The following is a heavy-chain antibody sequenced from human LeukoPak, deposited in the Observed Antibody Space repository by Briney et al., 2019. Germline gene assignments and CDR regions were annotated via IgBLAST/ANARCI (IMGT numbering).Heavy chain of an antibody. J-gene: IGHJ4*02. D-gene: IGHD4-17*01. CDR3: ARVTDYGPSSKQFDY. CDR1: GGSISLYY. Sequence: SETLSLTCNVSGGSISLYYWSWIRQTPGKGLEWIGSIDYSGNTNYNPSLKSRVTISVDTSKNHFSLNLNPVTAADTAVYYCARVTDYGPSSKQFDYWGQGTLVTVSS. V-gene: IGHV4-59*01. CDR2: IDYSGNT.